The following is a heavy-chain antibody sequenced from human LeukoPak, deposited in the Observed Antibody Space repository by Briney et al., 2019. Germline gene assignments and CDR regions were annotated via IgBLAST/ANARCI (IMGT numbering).Heavy chain of an antibody. CDR3: ARDPGSNFFDY. J-gene: IGHJ4*02. CDR1: GYIFTSYY. V-gene: IGHV1-2*02. D-gene: IGHD5/OR15-5a*01. Sequence: ASVKVSCKASGYIFTSYYIHWVRPAPGQGLEWMGWIYSNSGVTNYAQKFQGRVTMTSDMSISTAYMELRRLKSDDTAVYYCARDPGSNFFDYWGQGTQITVSS. CDR2: IYSNSGVT.